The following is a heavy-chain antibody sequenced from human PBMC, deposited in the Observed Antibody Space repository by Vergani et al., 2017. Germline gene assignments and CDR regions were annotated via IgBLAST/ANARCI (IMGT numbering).Heavy chain of an antibody. CDR2: IYSGGST. V-gene: IGHV4-39*01. CDR3: ARLGWGASPGEDF. CDR1: GGSISSDSYY. J-gene: IGHJ4*02. D-gene: IGHD6-19*01. Sequence: QVQLQESGPRLVKPSETLSLTCTVSGGSISSDSYYWGWIRQPPGKGLEWIGTIYSGGSTYFNPSLKIRASISVDTSKNQFSLKLNSVAAADTALYYCARLGWGASPGEDFWGQGTLVTVSS.